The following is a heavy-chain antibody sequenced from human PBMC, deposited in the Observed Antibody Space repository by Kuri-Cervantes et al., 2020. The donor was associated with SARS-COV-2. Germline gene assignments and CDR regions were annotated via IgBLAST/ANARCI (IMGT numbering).Heavy chain of an antibody. Sequence: ASVNVSCKASGYTFSNYDISWVRQAPGQGLEWMGWISGYNGNTNYAQKFQGRVTMTTDTSTSTAYMELRSLRSDDTAVYYCATSGDSGAFDIWGQGTMVTVSS. V-gene: IGHV1-18*01. D-gene: IGHD7-27*01. J-gene: IGHJ3*02. CDR1: GYTFSNYD. CDR2: ISGYNGNT. CDR3: ATSGDSGAFDI.